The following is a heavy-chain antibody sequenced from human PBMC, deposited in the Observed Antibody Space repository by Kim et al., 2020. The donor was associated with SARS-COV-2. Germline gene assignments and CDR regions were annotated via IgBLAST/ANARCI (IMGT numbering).Heavy chain of an antibody. D-gene: IGHD5-12*01. CDR1: GGSFSGYY. CDR3: ARGLDSGYDPDAFDI. V-gene: IGHV4-34*01. CDR2: INHSGST. J-gene: IGHJ3*02. Sequence: SETLSLTCAVYGGSFSGYYWSWIRQPPGKGLEWIGEINHSGSTNYNPSLKSRVTISVDTSKNQFSLKLSSVTAADTAVYYCARGLDSGYDPDAFDIWGQGTMVTVSS.